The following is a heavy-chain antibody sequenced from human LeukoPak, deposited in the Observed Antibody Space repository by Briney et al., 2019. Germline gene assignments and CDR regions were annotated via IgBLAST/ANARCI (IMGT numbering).Heavy chain of an antibody. CDR1: GYTFTSYY. D-gene: IGHD5-12*01. V-gene: IGHV1-46*01. CDR2: INPSCGTT. J-gene: IGHJ4*02. Sequence: AAVKDSCKASGYTFTSYYMHWVGQAPGQGLEWMGIINPSCGTTRHARSFYGRSTMTRDTSTSTVYMELSSLRSEDTAVYYCARTRRYSDYELDYWGQRTLVTVSS. CDR3: ARTRRYSDYELDY.